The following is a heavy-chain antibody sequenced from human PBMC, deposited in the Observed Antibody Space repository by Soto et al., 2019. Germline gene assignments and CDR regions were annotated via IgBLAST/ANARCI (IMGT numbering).Heavy chain of an antibody. CDR2: IYYTGNT. Sequence: QVQLQESGPGLVKPSQTLSLTCTVSGGSISSGGTGSYWTWIRQLPGKGLEWIGYIYYTGNTYYNXSXKXXPTISIGTSENQFSLKLTSVTAADTAVYFCASGHDAYKVRYWGQGTLVTFSS. D-gene: IGHD1-1*01. V-gene: IGHV4-31*01. CDR1: GGSISSGGTGSY. J-gene: IGHJ4*02. CDR3: ASGHDAYKVRY.